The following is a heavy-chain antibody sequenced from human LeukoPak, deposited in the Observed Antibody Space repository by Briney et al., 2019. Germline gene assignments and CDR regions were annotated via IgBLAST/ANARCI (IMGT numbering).Heavy chain of an antibody. CDR1: GGTFSSYA. CDR2: IIPIFGTA. Sequence: GASVKVSCKASGGTFSSYAISWVRQAPGQGLEWMGGIIPIFGTANYAQKFQGRVTITADESTSTAYMELSSLRSEDTAVYYCAGKGYDFWSATPGGPEYFQHWGQGTLVTVSS. V-gene: IGHV1-69*01. D-gene: IGHD3-3*01. CDR3: AGKGYDFWSATPGGPEYFQH. J-gene: IGHJ1*01.